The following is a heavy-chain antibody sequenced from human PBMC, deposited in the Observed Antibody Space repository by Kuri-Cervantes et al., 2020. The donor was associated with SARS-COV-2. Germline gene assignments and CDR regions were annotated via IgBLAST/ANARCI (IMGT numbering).Heavy chain of an antibody. CDR1: GFTFSSHS. D-gene: IGHD1-26*01. Sequence: GESLKISCAASGFTFSSHSMNWVRQAPGKGLEWVSSIISSSSYIYYSDSVKGRFTISRDNDKNTLYLQMNSLRAEDTAVYYLARVYSGSYYNWFDPWGQGTLVTVSS. CDR3: ARVYSGSYYNWFDP. V-gene: IGHV3-21*01. J-gene: IGHJ5*02. CDR2: IISSSSYI.